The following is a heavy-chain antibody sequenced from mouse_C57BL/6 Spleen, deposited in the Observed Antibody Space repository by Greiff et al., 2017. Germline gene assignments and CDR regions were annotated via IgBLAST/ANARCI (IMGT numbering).Heavy chain of an antibody. CDR2: ISSGGDYI. V-gene: IGHV5-9-1*02. J-gene: IGHJ4*01. CDR1: GFTFSSYA. CDR3: TLYYGNYDAMDY. D-gene: IGHD2-1*01. Sequence: EVQRVESGEGLVKPGGSLKLSCAASGFTFSSYAMSWVRQTPEKRLEWVAYISSGGDYIYYADTVKGRFTISRDNARNTLYLQMSSLKSEDTAMYYCTLYYGNYDAMDYWGQGTSVTVSS.